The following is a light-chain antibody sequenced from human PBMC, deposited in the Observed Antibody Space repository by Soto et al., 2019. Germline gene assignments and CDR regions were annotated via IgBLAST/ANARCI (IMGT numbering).Light chain of an antibody. CDR3: CAYAGSETWV. CDR2: EDS. CDR1: SSDVGSYNL. Sequence: QSALTQPASVSGSPGQSITISCTGTSSDVGSYNLVSWYQQHPGKAPKLMISEDSKRPSGVSNRFSGSKSGNTASLTISGLQAEDEADYYCCAYAGSETWVFGGGTQLTVL. J-gene: IGLJ7*01. V-gene: IGLV2-23*01.